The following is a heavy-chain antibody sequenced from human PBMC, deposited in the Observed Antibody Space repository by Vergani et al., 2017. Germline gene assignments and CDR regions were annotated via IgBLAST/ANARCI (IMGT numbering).Heavy chain of an antibody. D-gene: IGHD1-26*01. CDR2: FDPEDGET. CDR3: ATTPSVGATKDDAFDI. CDR1: GYTLTELS. J-gene: IGHJ3*02. V-gene: IGHV1-24*01. Sequence: QVQLVQSGAEVKKPGASVKVSCKVSGYTLTELSMHWVRQAPGKGLEWMGGFDPEDGETIYAQKFQGRVTMTEDTSTDTAYMELSSLRSEDTAVYYCATTPSVGATKDDAFDIWGQGTMVTVSS.